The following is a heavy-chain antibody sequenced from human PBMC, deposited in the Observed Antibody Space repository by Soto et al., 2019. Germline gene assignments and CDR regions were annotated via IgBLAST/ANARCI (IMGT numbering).Heavy chain of an antibody. D-gene: IGHD5-12*01. CDR1: GYTFTSYY. J-gene: IGHJ3*02. Sequence: QVQLVQSGAEVKKPGASVKVSCKASGYTFTSYYMHWVRQAPGQGLEWMGIINPSGGSTSYAQKFQGRGTMTRDTSTSTVYMELSSLRSEDTAVYYCASRILSGYDGWDAFDIWGQGTMVTVSS. V-gene: IGHV1-46*01. CDR3: ASRILSGYDGWDAFDI. CDR2: INPSGGST.